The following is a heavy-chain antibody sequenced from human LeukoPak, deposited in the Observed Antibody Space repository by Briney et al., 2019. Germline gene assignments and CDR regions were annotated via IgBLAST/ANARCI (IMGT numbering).Heavy chain of an antibody. CDR1: GFTLSDYD. Sequence: GGSLRLSCAASGFTLSDYDMSWLRHAPGKGLEWVSYISSSGSTIYYADCVKGRFTISRENAKNSLYLQMNSLRAEDTAVYYCARGFRRGYSYGYNFDSWGQGTLVTVSS. CDR2: ISSSGSTI. V-gene: IGHV3-11*04. D-gene: IGHD5-18*01. CDR3: ARGFRRGYSYGYNFDS. J-gene: IGHJ4*02.